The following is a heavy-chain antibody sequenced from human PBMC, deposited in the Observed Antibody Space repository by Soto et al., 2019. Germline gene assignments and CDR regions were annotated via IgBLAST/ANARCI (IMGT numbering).Heavy chain of an antibody. D-gene: IGHD3-10*01. V-gene: IGHV3-11*05. CDR2: LTSSGSYT. CDR1: GFNFSDYY. CDR3: ARVAGSGPYYGMDV. J-gene: IGHJ6*02. Sequence: PGGSLRLSCAASGFNFSDYYMSWIRQAPGKGLECVSFLTSSGSYTSYVDSVKGRFTISRDNAKNSLYLQMNSLRADDTAVYYCARVAGSGPYYGMDVWGQGTTVTVSS.